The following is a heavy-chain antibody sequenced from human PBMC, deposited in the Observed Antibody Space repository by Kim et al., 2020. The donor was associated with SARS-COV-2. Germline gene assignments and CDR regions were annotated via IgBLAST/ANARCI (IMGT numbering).Heavy chain of an antibody. CDR1: GFTFSSYG. CDR3: ARVGVFLWFGGVSWFDP. J-gene: IGHJ5*02. Sequence: GGSLRLSCAASGFTFSSYGMHWVRQAPGKGLEWVAVIWYDGSNKYYADSVKGRFTISRDNSKNTLYLQMNSLRAEDTAVYYCARVGVFLWFGGVSWFDPWGQGTLVTVSS. V-gene: IGHV3-33*01. CDR2: IWYDGSNK. D-gene: IGHD3-10*01.